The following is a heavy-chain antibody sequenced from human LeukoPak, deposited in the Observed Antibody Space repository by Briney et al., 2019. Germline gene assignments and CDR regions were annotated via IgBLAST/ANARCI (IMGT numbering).Heavy chain of an antibody. CDR2: ISSSGSTI. V-gene: IGHV3-48*03. J-gene: IGHJ4*02. D-gene: IGHD1-26*01. Sequence: GGSLRLSCAASGFTFSSYEMNWVRQVPGKGLEWVAYISSSGSTIYYEYSGKGRFTISRDNAKNSIYLQMNSLRGEDTAVYYCARDRVGATVNFDYWGQGTLVTVSS. CDR1: GFTFSSYE. CDR3: ARDRVGATVNFDY.